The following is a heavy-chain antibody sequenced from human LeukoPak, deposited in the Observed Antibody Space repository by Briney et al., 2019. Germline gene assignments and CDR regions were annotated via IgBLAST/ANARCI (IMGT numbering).Heavy chain of an antibody. Sequence: GGSLRLSCAASGFTFSTYSMHWVRQAPGKGLEWVSSISSSSSYIYYADSVKGRFTISRDNAKNSLYLQTNSLRAEDTAVYYCARGGYGSGSYPVVYWGQGTLVTVSS. J-gene: IGHJ4*02. CDR1: GFTFSTYS. CDR3: ARGGYGSGSYPVVY. CDR2: ISSSSSYI. V-gene: IGHV3-21*01. D-gene: IGHD3-10*01.